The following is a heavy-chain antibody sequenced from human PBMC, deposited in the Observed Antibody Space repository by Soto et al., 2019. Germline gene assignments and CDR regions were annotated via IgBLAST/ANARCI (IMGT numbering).Heavy chain of an antibody. Sequence: PGGSLRLSCAASGFSFSDYAMSWVRQAPGKGLEWVSVISESGGSTHYADSVRGRFTVSRDNSKNSLSLRMNSLRDEDTAVYFCAKRSPYSSGWYSPMFDYWGQGALVTV. V-gene: IGHV3-23*01. J-gene: IGHJ4*02. CDR1: GFSFSDYA. CDR2: ISESGGST. D-gene: IGHD6-13*01. CDR3: AKRSPYSSGWYSPMFDY.